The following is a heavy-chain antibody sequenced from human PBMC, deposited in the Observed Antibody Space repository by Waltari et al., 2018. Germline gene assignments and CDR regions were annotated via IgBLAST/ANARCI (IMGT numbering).Heavy chain of an antibody. CDR2: IYTSGST. J-gene: IGHJ3*02. Sequence: QVQLQESGPGLVKPSQTLSLTCTVSGGSISSGSYYWSWIRQPAGKGLEWIGRIYTSGSTNDTPSLKSRVTISVDTSKNQFSLKLSSVTAADTAVYYCARERYYDFWSGYYTEAFDIWGQGTMVTVSS. CDR1: GGSISSGSYY. D-gene: IGHD3-3*01. V-gene: IGHV4-61*02. CDR3: ARERYYDFWSGYYTEAFDI.